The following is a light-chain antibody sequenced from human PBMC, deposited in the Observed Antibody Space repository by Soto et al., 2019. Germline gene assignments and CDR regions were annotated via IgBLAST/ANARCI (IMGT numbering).Light chain of an antibody. J-gene: IGLJ1*01. CDR2: DVT. V-gene: IGLV2-14*01. CDR3: SSYTISTSYV. CDR1: SSDVGGYDY. Sequence: QSVLTQPASVSGSPGRSITISCTGTSSDVGGYDYVSWYQQHPGKAPKLMIYDVTNRPSGVSNRFSGSKSGNTASLTISGLQAEDEASYYCSSYTISTSYVFGTGTKVTVL.